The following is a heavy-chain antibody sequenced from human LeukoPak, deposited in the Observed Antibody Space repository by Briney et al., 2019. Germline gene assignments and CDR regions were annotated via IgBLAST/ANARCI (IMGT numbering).Heavy chain of an antibody. CDR3: ARDRAVVNGLQGAFDV. D-gene: IGHD2-8*02. V-gene: IGHV4-4*07. CDR1: GDSIGNYY. CDR2: MYNNERS. J-gene: IGHJ3*01. Sequence: SETLSLTCTVSGDSIGNYYMTWIRQPAGKGLEWIGRMYNNERSDYNPSLKSRVTISVDKSKNQFSLKLSSVTAADTAVYYCARDRAVVNGLQGAFDVWGQGTMDTVSS.